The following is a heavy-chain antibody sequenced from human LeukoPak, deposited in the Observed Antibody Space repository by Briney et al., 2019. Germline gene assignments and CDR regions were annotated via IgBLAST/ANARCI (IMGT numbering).Heavy chain of an antibody. Sequence: GGSLRLSCAASRFTVSANDMSWVRQAPGKGLEWVSLIYAGGSSSAFYADSVKGRFTASRHDSKNTLDLQMNGLRADDTAVYYCLRQGVGDPPRWGQGTLVTVSS. V-gene: IGHV3-53*04. J-gene: IGHJ4*02. CDR3: LRQGVGDPPR. CDR2: IYAGGSSSA. D-gene: IGHD3-16*01. CDR1: RFTVSAND.